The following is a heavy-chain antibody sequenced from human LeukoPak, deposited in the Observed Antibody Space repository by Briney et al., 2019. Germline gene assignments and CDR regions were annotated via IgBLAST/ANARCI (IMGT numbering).Heavy chain of an antibody. Sequence: SETLSLTCTVSGGSISSYYWSWIRQPAGKGLEWIGRIYTSGSTNYNPPLKSRVTMSVDTSKNQFSLKLTSVTAADTAVYYCARDAALSGYYYYYMDVWGKGATVTVAS. CDR1: GGSISSYY. CDR2: IYTSGST. J-gene: IGHJ6*03. V-gene: IGHV4-4*07. CDR3: ARDAALSGYYYYYMDV. D-gene: IGHD6-13*01.